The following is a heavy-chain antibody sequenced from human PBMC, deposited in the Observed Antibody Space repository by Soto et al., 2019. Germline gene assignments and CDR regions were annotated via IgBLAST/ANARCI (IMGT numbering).Heavy chain of an antibody. CDR1: GGSISSGDYY. D-gene: IGHD3-16*02. Sequence: QVQLQESGPGLVKPSQTLSLTYTVSGGSISSGDYYWSWIRQPPGKGLEWIGYIYYSGSTYYNPSLKSRVTISVDTSNNQFSLKLSSVTAADTAVYYCAREIYDYVWGSYRSGSMDVWGQGSTVTVSS. CDR3: AREIYDYVWGSYRSGSMDV. CDR2: IYYSGST. V-gene: IGHV4-30-4*01. J-gene: IGHJ6*02.